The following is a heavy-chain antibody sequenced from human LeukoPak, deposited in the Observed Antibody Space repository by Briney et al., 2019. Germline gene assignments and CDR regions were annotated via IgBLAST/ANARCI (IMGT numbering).Heavy chain of an antibody. V-gene: IGHV4-59*01. CDR2: IYYSGST. J-gene: IGHJ4*02. D-gene: IGHD5-12*01. Sequence: GSLRLSCAASGFTFDDYAMHWVRQAPGKGLEWIGYIYYSGSTNYNPPLKSRVTIPVDTSKNQFSLKLRSVTAADTAVYYFAGVSGYDWESFYDYWGQGTLVTVSS. CDR3: AGVSGYDWESFYDY. CDR1: GFTFDDYA.